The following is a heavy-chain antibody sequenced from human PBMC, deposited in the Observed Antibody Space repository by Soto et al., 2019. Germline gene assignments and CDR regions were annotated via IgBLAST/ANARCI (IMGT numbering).Heavy chain of an antibody. V-gene: IGHV3-11*06. D-gene: IGHD6-19*01. CDR1: GFTFSDYY. J-gene: IGHJ5*02. CDR2: ISSSSSYT. CDR3: ASHPTSGSGWYFLMPGWFDP. Sequence: GGSLRLSCAASGFTFSDYYMSWIRQAPGKGLEWVSYISSSSSYTNYADSVKGRFTISRDNAKNSLYLQMNSLRAEDTAVYYCASHPTSGSGWYFLMPGWFDPRGQGTLVTVSS.